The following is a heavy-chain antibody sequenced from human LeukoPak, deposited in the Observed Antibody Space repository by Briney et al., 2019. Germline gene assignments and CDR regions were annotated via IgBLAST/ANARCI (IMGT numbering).Heavy chain of an antibody. CDR1: GFTFSSYA. Sequence: GGSLRLSCAASGFTFSSYAMSWVRQAPGKGLEWVSAISGSGGSTYYADSVKGRFTISRDNSKNTLYLQMNSLRAEDTAVYYCVKDGASRSRIAAAGYRDWFDPWGQGTLVTVSS. V-gene: IGHV3-23*01. CDR2: ISGSGGST. CDR3: VKDGASRSRIAAAGYRDWFDP. J-gene: IGHJ5*02. D-gene: IGHD6-13*01.